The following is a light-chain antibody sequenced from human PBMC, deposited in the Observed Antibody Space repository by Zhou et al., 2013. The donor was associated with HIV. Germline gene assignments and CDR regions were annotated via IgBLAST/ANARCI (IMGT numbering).Light chain of an antibody. CDR2: GAS. CDR1: QSVSNH. J-gene: IGKJ1*01. CDR3: QQSYRRRT. Sequence: DIQLTQSPSSLSASVGDQVTITCRASQSVSNHLHWYQQKPGKAPNLLIYGASSLQSRVPSRFSGGGSGADFTLTISSLQPEDFATYYCQQSYRRRTFGQGTKVDVK. V-gene: IGKV1-39*01.